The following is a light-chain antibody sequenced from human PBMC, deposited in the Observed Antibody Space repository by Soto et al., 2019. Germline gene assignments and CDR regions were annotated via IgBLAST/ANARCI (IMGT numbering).Light chain of an antibody. V-gene: IGKV1-39*01. CDR3: QQSYSTLRFT. CDR1: QSISSY. Sequence: DIQMTQSPSSLSASVGVRVTITCRASQSISSYLNWYQQKPGKAPKLLIYAASSLQSGVPSRFSGSGSGTDFTLTISSLQPEDFATYYCQQSYSTLRFTFGPGTKVDIK. CDR2: AAS. J-gene: IGKJ3*01.